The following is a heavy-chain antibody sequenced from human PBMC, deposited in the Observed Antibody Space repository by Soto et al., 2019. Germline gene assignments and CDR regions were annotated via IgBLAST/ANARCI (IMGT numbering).Heavy chain of an antibody. D-gene: IGHD3-3*01. CDR3: AKDPDYDFWSGYYSLGY. J-gene: IGHJ4*02. CDR2: ISGSGGST. V-gene: IGHV3-23*01. CDR1: GFTFSSYA. Sequence: LRLSCAASGFTFSSYAMSWVRQAPGKGLEWVSAISGSGGSTYYADSVKGRFTISRDNSKNTLYLQMNSLRAEDTAVYYCAKDPDYDFWSGYYSLGYWGQGTLVTVSS.